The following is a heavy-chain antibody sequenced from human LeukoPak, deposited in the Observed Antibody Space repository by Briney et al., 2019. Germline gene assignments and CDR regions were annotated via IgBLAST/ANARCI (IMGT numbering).Heavy chain of an antibody. Sequence: GASVKVSCKASGYTFTSYDINWVRQATGQGLEWMGWMNPNSGNTGYAQKFQGRVTMTRNTSISTAYMELSSLRSEDTAVYYCASSGTSGCGGDCYEAAFDIWGQGTMVTVSS. J-gene: IGHJ3*02. CDR2: MNPNSGNT. CDR1: GYTFTSYD. CDR3: ASSGTSGCGGDCYEAAFDI. V-gene: IGHV1-8*01. D-gene: IGHD2-21*02.